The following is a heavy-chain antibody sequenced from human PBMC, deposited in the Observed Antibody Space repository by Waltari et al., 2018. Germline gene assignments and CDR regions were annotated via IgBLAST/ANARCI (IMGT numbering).Heavy chain of an antibody. CDR1: GGSISSGSSY. J-gene: IGHJ6*02. Sequence: QVQLQESGPGLVKPSQTLSLTCTVSGGSISSGSSYWSWIRQPAGKGLEWIGRIYTSGSTNYNPSLKSRVTISVDTSKNQFSLKLSSVTAADTAVYYCARDLRPGYCSSTSCYGYYYGMDVWGQGTTVTVSS. V-gene: IGHV4-61*02. CDR2: IYTSGST. CDR3: ARDLRPGYCSSTSCYGYYYGMDV. D-gene: IGHD2-2*01.